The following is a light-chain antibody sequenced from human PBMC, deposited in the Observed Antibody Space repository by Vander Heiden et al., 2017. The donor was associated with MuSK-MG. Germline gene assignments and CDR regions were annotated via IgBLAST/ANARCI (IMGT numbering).Light chain of an antibody. J-gene: IGKJ1*01. CDR2: GTS. V-gene: IGKV1-39*01. CDR1: QSISTY. Sequence: DLQMTPSPCSLSASLGDRVQIPCRASQSISTYLNWYQHKPGQTPKLLIYGTSSLHSRVPSRFSGSGSGPYFTLTIRGLQPEDFASYYCRQTNRAPWTFGQGTKVEIK. CDR3: RQTNRAPWT.